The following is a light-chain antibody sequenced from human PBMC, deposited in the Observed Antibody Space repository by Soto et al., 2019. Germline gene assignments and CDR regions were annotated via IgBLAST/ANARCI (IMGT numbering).Light chain of an antibody. CDR1: QSISSW. Sequence: DIQMTQSPSTLSASVGDRVTITCRASQSISSWLAWYQQIPGTAPKLLIYDASSLESGVPSRFSGSGSGTEFTLTISSLQPDDFATYYCQQYNSYWMFGQGTKVEIK. V-gene: IGKV1-5*01. CDR2: DAS. CDR3: QQYNSYWM. J-gene: IGKJ1*01.